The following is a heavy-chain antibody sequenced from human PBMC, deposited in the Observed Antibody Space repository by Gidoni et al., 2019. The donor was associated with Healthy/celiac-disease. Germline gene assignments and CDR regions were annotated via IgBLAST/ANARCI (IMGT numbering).Heavy chain of an antibody. J-gene: IGHJ4*02. CDR2: INHSGST. D-gene: IGHD6-19*01. CDR1: GGSFSGYY. Sequence: QVQLQQWGAGLLKPSETLSLTCAVYGGSFSGYYWSWIRQPPGKGLEWIGEINHSGSTNYNPSLKSRVTISVDTSKNQFSLKLSSVTAADTAVYYCARSGRRAVAGTGKYFDYWGQGTLVTVSS. CDR3: ARSGRRAVAGTGKYFDY. V-gene: IGHV4-34*01.